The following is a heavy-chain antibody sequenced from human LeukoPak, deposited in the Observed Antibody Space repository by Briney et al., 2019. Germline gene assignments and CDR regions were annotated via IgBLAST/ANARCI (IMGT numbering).Heavy chain of an antibody. CDR3: ARISCSRSSCYGVYDY. J-gene: IGHJ4*02. CDR2: IKQDGSEK. V-gene: IGHV3-7*01. CDR1: GFTFSSYW. Sequence: PGGSLRLSCAASGFTFSSYWMTWVRQAPGKGLEWVANIKQDGSEKYYVDSVKGRFTISRDNAKNSLCLQMNSLRAEDTAVYYCARISCSRSSCYGVYDYWGQGSLVTVSS. D-gene: IGHD2-15*01.